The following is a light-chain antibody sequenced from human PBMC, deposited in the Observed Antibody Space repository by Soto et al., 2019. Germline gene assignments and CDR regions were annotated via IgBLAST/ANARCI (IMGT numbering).Light chain of an antibody. Sequence: DIQMTQSPSSLSASVGDRVTITCRASQSISSYLNWYQQKPGKAPKLLLYAASSLQSGVPSRFSGSGSATAFTLTISSLQPEDFATYYCQQNYSTHPYTFGEGTKLEIK. J-gene: IGKJ2*01. CDR3: QQNYSTHPYT. V-gene: IGKV1-39*01. CDR2: AAS. CDR1: QSISSY.